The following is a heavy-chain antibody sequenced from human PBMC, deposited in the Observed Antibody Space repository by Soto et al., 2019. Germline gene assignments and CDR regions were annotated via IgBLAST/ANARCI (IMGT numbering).Heavy chain of an antibody. CDR2: ISGSGGST. D-gene: IGHD5-12*01. V-gene: IGHV3-23*01. CDR1: GFTFRSYA. J-gene: IGHJ6*03. CDR3: AKWGGDSGYDYYYYYMDV. Sequence: EVQLLESGGGLVRPGGSLRLSCAASGFTFRSYAMSWVRQAPGKGLEWVSAISGSGGSTYYADSVKGRFTISRDNSKNTLYLQMNSLRAEDTAVYSCAKWGGDSGYDYYYYYMDVWGKGTTVTVSS.